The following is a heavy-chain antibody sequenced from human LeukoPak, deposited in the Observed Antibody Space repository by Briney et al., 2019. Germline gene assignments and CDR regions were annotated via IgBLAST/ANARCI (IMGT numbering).Heavy chain of an antibody. Sequence: GGSLRLSCAASGFTSSSYEMNWVRQAPGKGLEWVSYISSSGSTIYYADSVKGRFTISRDNAKNSLYLQMNSLRAEDTAVYYCARDSSSWSFDYWGQGTLVTVSS. J-gene: IGHJ4*02. CDR3: ARDSSSWSFDY. D-gene: IGHD6-13*01. V-gene: IGHV3-48*03. CDR2: ISSSGSTI. CDR1: GFTSSSYE.